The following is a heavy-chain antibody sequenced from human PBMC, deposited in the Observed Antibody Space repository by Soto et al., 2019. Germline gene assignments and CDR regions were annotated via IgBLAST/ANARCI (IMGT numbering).Heavy chain of an antibody. Sequence: QVQLVESGGGVVQPGRSLRLSCAASGFSFGSYGMHWVRQAPGKGLEWVAVISYDGSNRNYADSVKGRFTISRDNSNNTLYLQMNSLRAEDTAVYYCAKIPYYYDTSGYYFWGQGILVTVSS. CDR2: ISYDGSNR. D-gene: IGHD3-22*01. CDR3: AKIPYYYDTSGYYF. CDR1: GFSFGSYG. J-gene: IGHJ4*02. V-gene: IGHV3-30*18.